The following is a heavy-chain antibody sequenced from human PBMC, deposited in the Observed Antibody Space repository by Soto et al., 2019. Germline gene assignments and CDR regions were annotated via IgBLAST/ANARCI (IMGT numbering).Heavy chain of an antibody. Sequence: QVQLQQWGAGLLKPSETLSLTCAVYGGSFSGYYWSWIRQPPGKGLEWIGEINHSGSTNYNPSLKNRVTISVDTSKNQFSLKLSSVTAADTAVYYCARAGIVVVPAARGVDYWGQGTLVTVSS. CDR2: INHSGST. D-gene: IGHD2-2*01. CDR1: GGSFSGYY. V-gene: IGHV4-34*01. CDR3: ARAGIVVVPAARGVDY. J-gene: IGHJ4*02.